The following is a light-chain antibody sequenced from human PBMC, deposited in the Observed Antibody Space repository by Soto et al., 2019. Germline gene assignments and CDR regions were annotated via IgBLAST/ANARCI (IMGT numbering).Light chain of an antibody. CDR3: CSYAGRYIWV. CDR2: DVS. CDR1: SSDVGNYNY. Sequence: QSALTQPRSVSGSPGQSVTISCTGTSSDVGNYNYVSWYQQHPGKAPKVMIHDVSKRPSGVPDRFSGSKSGNTASLTISGHQAEDEADYYCCSYAGRYIWVFGGGTQLTVL. V-gene: IGLV2-11*01. J-gene: IGLJ3*02.